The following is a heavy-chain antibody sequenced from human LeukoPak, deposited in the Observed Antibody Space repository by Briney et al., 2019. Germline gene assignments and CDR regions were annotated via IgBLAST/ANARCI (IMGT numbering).Heavy chain of an antibody. CDR3: ARTNIIVDTDNWFDP. J-gene: IGHJ5*02. V-gene: IGHV4-59*01. CDR1: GGSISSYY. Sequence: SETLSLTCTVPGGSISSYYWSWIRQPPGKGLEWIGYIYYSGSTNYNPSLKSRVTISVDTSKNQFSLKLSSVTAADTAVYYCARTNIIVDTDNWFDPWGQGTLVTVSS. D-gene: IGHD5-18*01. CDR2: IYYSGST.